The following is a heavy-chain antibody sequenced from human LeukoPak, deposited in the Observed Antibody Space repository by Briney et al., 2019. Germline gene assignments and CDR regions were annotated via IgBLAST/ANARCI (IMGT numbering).Heavy chain of an antibody. D-gene: IGHD3-3*01. V-gene: IGHV1-18*04. J-gene: IGHJ4*02. Sequence: ASVKVSCKASGYTFTDYYIHWVRQAPGQGLEWMGWINSNNGDTNYAQKLQGRVTMTTDTSTSTAYMELRSLRSDDTAVYYCARKRSELDYWGQGTLVTVSS. CDR3: ARKRSELDY. CDR2: INSNNGDT. CDR1: GYTFTDYY.